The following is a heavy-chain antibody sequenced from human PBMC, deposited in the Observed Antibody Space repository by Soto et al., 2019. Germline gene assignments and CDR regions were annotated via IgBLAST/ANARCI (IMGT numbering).Heavy chain of an antibody. CDR3: AGRRAVRGTYFDY. CDR2: IYTSGRT. V-gene: IGHV4-4*07. D-gene: IGHD3-16*01. Sequence: QVQLQESGPGLVKPSETLSLTCTVSGGSISSYHWSWIRQPAGMGLEWIGRIYTSGRTNYNPSLKSRATMSVDTTKKQYTLMLSSGSDADAADYYCAGRRAVRGTYFDYWGQGTLVTVSS. CDR1: GGSISSYH. J-gene: IGHJ4*02.